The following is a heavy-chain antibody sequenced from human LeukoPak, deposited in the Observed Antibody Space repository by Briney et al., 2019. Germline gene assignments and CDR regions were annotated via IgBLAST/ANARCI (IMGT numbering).Heavy chain of an antibody. V-gene: IGHV4-34*01. J-gene: IGHJ6*02. CDR2: INHSGST. D-gene: IGHD5-12*01. CDR1: GGSFSGYY. CDR3: ARGGRVRFGLRYYYYGMDV. Sequence: SETLSLTCAVYGGSFSGYYWSWIRQPPGKGLEWIGEINHSGSTNYNPSLKSRVTISVDTSKNQFSLKLSSVTAADTAVYYCARGGRVRFGLRYYYYGMDVWGQGTTVTVSS.